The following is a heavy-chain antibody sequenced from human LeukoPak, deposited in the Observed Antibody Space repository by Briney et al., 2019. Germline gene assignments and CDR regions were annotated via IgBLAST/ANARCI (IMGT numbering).Heavy chain of an antibody. CDR1: GFTFSNYP. Sequence: GGSLRLSCAASGFTFSNYPMDWVRQAPGKGLEWVSAISTGGDRAYYADSVKGRFTISRDNSKNTLYLQMNSLRAEDTAVYYCAKVRYSSSWYPFIDAFDIWGQGTMVTVSS. D-gene: IGHD6-13*01. J-gene: IGHJ3*02. V-gene: IGHV3-23*01. CDR2: ISTGGDRA. CDR3: AKVRYSSSWYPFIDAFDI.